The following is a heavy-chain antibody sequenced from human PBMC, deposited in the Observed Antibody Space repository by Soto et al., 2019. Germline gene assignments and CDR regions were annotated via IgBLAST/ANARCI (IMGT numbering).Heavy chain of an antibody. Sequence: SVKVSCKASGGTFSSYTISWVRQAPGQGLEWMGRIIPILGIANYAQKFQGRVTITADKSTSTAYMELSSLKSEDTAVYYRARNYGDYQEYLHPWGQGTLVTASS. D-gene: IGHD4-17*01. CDR3: ARNYGDYQEYLHP. CDR1: GGTFSSYT. CDR2: IIPILGIA. V-gene: IGHV1-69*02. J-gene: IGHJ1*01.